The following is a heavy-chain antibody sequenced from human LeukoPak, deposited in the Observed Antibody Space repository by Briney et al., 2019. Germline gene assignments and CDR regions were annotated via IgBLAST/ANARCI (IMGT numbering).Heavy chain of an antibody. CDR3: ARPLAPVMLNAFDI. J-gene: IGHJ3*02. Sequence: ASVKASCKASGNTFTNYYIHWVRQAPGQGLEWMGMINPSGGSTDSAQKFQGRVTVTRDTSTNTVYMELSGLRSEDTAVYYCARPLAPVMLNAFDIWGQGTMVTVSS. D-gene: IGHD3-10*02. V-gene: IGHV1-46*01. CDR1: GNTFTNYY. CDR2: INPSGGST.